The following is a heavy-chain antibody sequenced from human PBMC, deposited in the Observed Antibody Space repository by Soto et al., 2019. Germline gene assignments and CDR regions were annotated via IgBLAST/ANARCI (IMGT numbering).Heavy chain of an antibody. D-gene: IGHD6-19*01. Sequence: PGGSLRLSCAASGLTFSSYAMHWVRQAPGKGLEWVAVISYDGSNKYYADSVKGRFTISRDNSKNTLYLQMNSLRAEDTAVYYCASLPGDSSGWGYYYGMDVWGQGTTVTVSS. CDR1: GLTFSSYA. J-gene: IGHJ6*02. CDR2: ISYDGSNK. CDR3: ASLPGDSSGWGYYYGMDV. V-gene: IGHV3-30-3*01.